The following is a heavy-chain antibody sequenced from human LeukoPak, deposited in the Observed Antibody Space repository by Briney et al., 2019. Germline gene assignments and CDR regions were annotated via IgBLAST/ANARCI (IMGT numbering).Heavy chain of an antibody. CDR3: ARGRRGTIFGVVTSNGYLYYYYYMDV. CDR1: GGSISSYY. J-gene: IGHJ6*03. D-gene: IGHD3-3*01. V-gene: IGHV4-59*01. CDR2: IYYSGST. Sequence: SETLSLTCTVSGGSISSYYWSWIRQPPGKGLEWIGYIYYSGSTNYNPSLESRVTISVDTSKNQFSLKLSSVIAADTAVYYCARGRRGTIFGVVTSNGYLYYYYYMDVWGKGTTVTVSS.